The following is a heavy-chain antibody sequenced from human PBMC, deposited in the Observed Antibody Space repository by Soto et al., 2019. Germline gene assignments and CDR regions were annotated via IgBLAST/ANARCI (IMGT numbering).Heavy chain of an antibody. CDR2: INPSGGST. J-gene: IGHJ6*02. CDR3: ARDPSMITMVRGVIITDYYYGMDV. CDR1: GYTFTSYY. D-gene: IGHD3-10*01. Sequence: ASVKVSCKASGYTFTSYYMHWVRQAPGQGLEWMGIINPSGGSTSYAQKFQGRVTMTRDTSTSTVYMELSSLRSEDTAVYYCARDPSMITMVRGVIITDYYYGMDVWGQG. V-gene: IGHV1-46*01.